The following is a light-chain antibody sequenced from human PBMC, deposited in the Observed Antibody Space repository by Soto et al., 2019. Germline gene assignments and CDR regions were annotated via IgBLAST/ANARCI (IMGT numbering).Light chain of an antibody. V-gene: IGLV2-14*01. CDR3: NSYTSAYTLVI. CDR2: EVS. CDR1: SSDVGGYKY. J-gene: IGLJ2*01. Sequence: QSALTQPASVSGSPGQSVTISCTGTSSDVGGYKYVSWYQQHPGKAPKLLIFEVSNRPSGVSNRFSGSKSGSTASLTISGLRPEDEADYYCNSYTSAYTLVIFGGGTKLTVL.